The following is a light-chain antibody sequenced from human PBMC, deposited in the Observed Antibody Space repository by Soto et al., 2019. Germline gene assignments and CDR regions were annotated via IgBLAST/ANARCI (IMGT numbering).Light chain of an antibody. V-gene: IGKV3-11*01. CDR1: QSVRSY. J-gene: IGKJ5*01. CDR2: DAS. CDR3: QQRSNWLIT. Sequence: EIVLTQSPATLSLSPGERATLSGRASQSVRSYLAWYQQKPGQAPRLLIYDASNRATGIPARFSGSGSGTDFTLTISSLEPEDFAVYYCQQRSNWLITFGQGTRLEIK.